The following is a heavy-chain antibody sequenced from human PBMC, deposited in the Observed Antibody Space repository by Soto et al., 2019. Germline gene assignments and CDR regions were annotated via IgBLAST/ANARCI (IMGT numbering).Heavy chain of an antibody. Sequence: QQQLQESGPGLVKPSETLSLTCTVSGGSISSSDYYWGWIRQPPGKGLEWIGSFHYTESTYYNPSLKSRPTISVDSSQNQISLNLTSVTAADTAVYFCARSRGPRNRNAFDIWGQGTRVTVSS. J-gene: IGHJ3*02. CDR1: GGSISSSDYY. D-gene: IGHD3-10*01. CDR2: FHYTEST. V-gene: IGHV4-39*01. CDR3: ARSRGPRNRNAFDI.